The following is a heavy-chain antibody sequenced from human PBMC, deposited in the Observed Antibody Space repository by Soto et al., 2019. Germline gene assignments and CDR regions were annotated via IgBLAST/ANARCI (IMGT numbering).Heavy chain of an antibody. Sequence: QVQLVASGGGVVQPGRSLRLSCAASGFTFSSYHMHWVRQAPGKGLEWVAVMWNDGSNKFYADSVKGRFTISRDNSKNTLYLQMNSLRAEDTAVYYCARIGSWALDFDYWGQGTLVTVSS. CDR3: ARIGSWALDFDY. D-gene: IGHD6-13*01. CDR2: MWNDGSNK. V-gene: IGHV3-33*01. J-gene: IGHJ4*02. CDR1: GFTFSSYH.